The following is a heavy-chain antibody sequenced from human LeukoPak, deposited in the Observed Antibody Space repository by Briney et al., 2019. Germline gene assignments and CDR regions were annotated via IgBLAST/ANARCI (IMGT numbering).Heavy chain of an antibody. D-gene: IGHD6-6*01. CDR1: GYSISSGYY. V-gene: IGHV4-38-2*01. J-gene: IGHJ4*02. CDR3: ARPYSSSPGIFDY. Sequence: SETLSLTCAVSGYSISSGYYRGWTRQPPGQGLEWIGSIYHSGSTYYNPSLKSRVTISVDTSKNQFSLKLSSVTAADTAVYYCARPYSSSPGIFDYWGQGTLVTVSS. CDR2: IYHSGST.